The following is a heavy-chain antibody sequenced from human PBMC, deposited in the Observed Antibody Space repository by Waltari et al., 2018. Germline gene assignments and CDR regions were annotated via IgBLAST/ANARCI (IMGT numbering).Heavy chain of an antibody. CDR1: GGSFSGYY. J-gene: IGHJ3*02. CDR2: INHSGST. D-gene: IGHD3-3*01. CDR3: ARKRLTIFGVVIIQGAFDI. V-gene: IGHV4-34*01. Sequence: QVQLQQWGAGLLKPSETLSLTCAVYGGSFSGYYWSWIRQPPGKGLEWIGEINHSGSTNYNPSLKSRVTISVDTSKNQFSLKLSSVTAADTAVYYCARKRLTIFGVVIIQGAFDIWGQGTMVTVSS.